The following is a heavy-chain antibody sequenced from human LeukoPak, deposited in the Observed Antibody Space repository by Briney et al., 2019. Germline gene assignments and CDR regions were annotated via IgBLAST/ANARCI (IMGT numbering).Heavy chain of an antibody. CDR3: ARDYGADY. CDR1: GFTVSGNY. CDR2: IYNGGST. J-gene: IGHJ4*02. D-gene: IGHD4-17*01. Sequence: PGRSLRLSCAASGFTVSGNYMSWVRQAPGKGLEWVSVIYNGGSTYYADSVRGRFTISRDNSKNTPYLQMNSLRAEDTAVYYCARDYGADYWGQGTLVTVSS. V-gene: IGHV3-66*01.